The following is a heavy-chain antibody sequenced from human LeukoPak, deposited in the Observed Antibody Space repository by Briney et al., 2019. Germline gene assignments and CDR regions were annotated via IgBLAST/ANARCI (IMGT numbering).Heavy chain of an antibody. D-gene: IGHD6-13*01. CDR1: GFTFSSYW. V-gene: IGHV3-7*01. CDR3: ARDRVLKSSSSNMDV. J-gene: IGHJ6*03. CDR2: IKQDGSEK. Sequence: GGSLRLSCAASGFTFSSYWMSWVRQAPGKGLEWVANIKQDGSEKYYVDSVKGRSTISRDNAKNSLYLQMNSLRAEDTAVYYCARDRVLKSSSSNMDVWGKGTTVTVSS.